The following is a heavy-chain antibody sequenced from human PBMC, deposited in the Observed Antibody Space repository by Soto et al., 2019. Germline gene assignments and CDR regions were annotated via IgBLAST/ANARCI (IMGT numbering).Heavy chain of an antibody. D-gene: IGHD5-18*01. CDR1: GFTFISYA. J-gene: IGHJ4*02. Sequence: GSLRLSCAASGFTFISYAMTSFRHSPCKGLEWVSVITYNGDNTYYADSVKGRFTISRDNSKDTVHLQMNSPRAEDTAVYYCARYIRGPTVFYFDFWGPGVLVTVSS. CDR2: ITYNGDNT. V-gene: IGHV3-23*01. CDR3: ARYIRGPTVFYFDF.